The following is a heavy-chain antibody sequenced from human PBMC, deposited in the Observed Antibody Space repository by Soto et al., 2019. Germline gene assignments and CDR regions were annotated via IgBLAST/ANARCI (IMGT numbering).Heavy chain of an antibody. CDR1: GASISSYY. J-gene: IGHJ4*02. V-gene: IGHV4-59*03. D-gene: IGHD3-10*01. CDR2: IYHSGTT. Sequence: SETLSLTCSVSGASISSYYWSWIRQPPGKGLEWLGYIYHSGTTSYNPSLQSRVTISLDTSKNQFSLKLTSATAADTAVYYCAGHLNYNYFDYWGQGTLVTVSS. CDR3: AGHLNYNYFDY.